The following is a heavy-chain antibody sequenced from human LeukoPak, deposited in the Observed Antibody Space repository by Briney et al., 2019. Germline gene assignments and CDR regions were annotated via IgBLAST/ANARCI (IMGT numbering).Heavy chain of an antibody. CDR3: ARHTVGYSYVDY. D-gene: IGHD5-18*01. Sequence: SETLSLTCTVSGGSISGFYWSWIRQSPGKGLEWIGYIYSSGSTNYNPSLKSRVTISVDTSKNQFSLKVSSVTASETAVYYCARHTVGYSYVDYWGKGPLVPVSS. CDR2: IYSSGST. CDR1: GGSISGFY. J-gene: IGHJ4*02. V-gene: IGHV4-59*08.